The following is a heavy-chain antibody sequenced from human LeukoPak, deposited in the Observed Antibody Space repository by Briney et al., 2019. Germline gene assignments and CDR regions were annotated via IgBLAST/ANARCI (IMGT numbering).Heavy chain of an antibody. CDR3: ASNAFVRGSYYAFDI. Sequence: SETLSLTCAAYGGSFSGYYWSWIRQPPGKGLEWVGEINHSGSTNYNQSLKSRVTISVDTSKNQFSLKLSSVTAADTAVYYCASNAFVRGSYYAFDIWGQGTMVTVSS. CDR2: INHSGST. D-gene: IGHD1-26*01. V-gene: IGHV4-34*01. CDR1: GGSFSGYY. J-gene: IGHJ3*02.